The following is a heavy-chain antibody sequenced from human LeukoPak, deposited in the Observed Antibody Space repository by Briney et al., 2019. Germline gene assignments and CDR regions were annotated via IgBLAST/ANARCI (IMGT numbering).Heavy chain of an antibody. CDR2: IKHSGST. J-gene: IGHJ4*02. V-gene: IGHV4-34*01. CDR1: GGSFSGYY. D-gene: IGHD3-10*01. CDR3: ARVITMVRGVMAHFDY. Sequence: SETLSLTCAVYGGSFSGYYWSWIRQPPGKGLEWIGEIKHSGSTNYNPSLKSRVTISVDTSKNQFSLKLSSVTAADTAVYYCARVITMVRGVMAHFDYWGQGTLVTVSS.